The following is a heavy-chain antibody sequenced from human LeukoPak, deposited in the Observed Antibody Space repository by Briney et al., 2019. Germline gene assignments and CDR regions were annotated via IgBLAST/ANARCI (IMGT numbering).Heavy chain of an antibody. J-gene: IGHJ4*02. CDR3: ARAVDYYGSGSYYNPLDY. CDR2: INPKSGGT. V-gene: IGHV1-2*02. CDR1: GYTFTGYY. Sequence: ASVKVSCKASGYTFTGYYMHWVRQAPGQGLEWMGWINPKSGGTNYAQKFQGRVTMTRDTSISTAYMELSRLRSDDTAVYYCARAVDYYGSGSYYNPLDYWGQGTLVTVSS. D-gene: IGHD3-10*01.